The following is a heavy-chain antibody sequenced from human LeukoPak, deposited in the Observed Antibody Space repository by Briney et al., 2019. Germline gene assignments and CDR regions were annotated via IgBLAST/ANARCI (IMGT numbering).Heavy chain of an antibody. CDR2: IYHSGST. V-gene: IGHV4-4*02. J-gene: IGHJ3*02. Sequence: PSETLSLTCAVSGGSISSSNWWSWVRQPPGKGLEWIGEIYHSGSTNYNPSLKSRVTISVDRSKNQFSLKLSSVTAAGTAVYYCARGGYCSSTSCMGAFDIWGQGTMVTVSS. CDR3: ARGGYCSSTSCMGAFDI. CDR1: GGSISSSNW. D-gene: IGHD2-2*01.